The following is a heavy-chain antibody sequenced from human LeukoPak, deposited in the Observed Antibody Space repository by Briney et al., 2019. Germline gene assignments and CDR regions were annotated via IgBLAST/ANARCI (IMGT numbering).Heavy chain of an antibody. V-gene: IGHV3-23*01. CDR2: ISGSGGST. J-gene: IGHJ4*02. D-gene: IGHD6-13*01. CDR3: ARVIRAAPGKGYFDY. CDR1: GSIFSTYA. Sequence: PGGSLRLSCATSGSIFSTYALSWVRQAPGKGLEWASSISGSGGSTYHADSVKGRFTISRDSSKNTLYLQMNSLRAEDTAIYYCARVIRAAPGKGYFDYWGQGTLVTVSS.